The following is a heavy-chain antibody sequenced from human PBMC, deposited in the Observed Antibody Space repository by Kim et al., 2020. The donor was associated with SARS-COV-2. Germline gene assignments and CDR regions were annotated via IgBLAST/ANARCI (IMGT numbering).Heavy chain of an antibody. V-gene: IGHV3-21*01. CDR2: ISSSSSYI. Sequence: GGSLRLSCAASGFTFSSYSMNWVRQAPGKGLEWVSSISSSSSYIYYADSVKGRFTISRDNAKNSLYLQMNSLRAEDTAVYYCARDKADTAHLDYWGQGTLVTVSS. J-gene: IGHJ4*02. CDR1: GFTFSSYS. CDR3: ARDKADTAHLDY. D-gene: IGHD5-18*01.